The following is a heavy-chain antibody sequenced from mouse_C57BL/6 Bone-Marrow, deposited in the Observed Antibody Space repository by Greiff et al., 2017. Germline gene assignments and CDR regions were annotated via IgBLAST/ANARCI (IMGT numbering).Heavy chain of an antibody. V-gene: IGHV1-59*01. Sequence: VQLQQPGAELVRPGTSVKLSCKASGCTFTSYWMHWVKQRPGQGLEWIGVIDPSDSYTNYNQKFKGKATLTVDTSSSTAYRQLSSLTSEDSAVYYCARGGGNYAMDYWGQGTSVTVSS. CDR2: IDPSDSYT. CDR1: GCTFTSYW. J-gene: IGHJ4*01. CDR3: ARGGGNYAMDY.